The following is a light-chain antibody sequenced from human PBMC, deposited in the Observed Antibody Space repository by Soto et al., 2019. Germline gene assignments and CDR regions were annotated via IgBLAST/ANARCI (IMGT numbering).Light chain of an antibody. Sequence: QSVLTQPPSASGTPGQRVTISCSGSSSNIGGNTVNWYQQLPGTAPKLLIYGNDQRPSGVPARFSGSKSGTSASLAISGLQSEDEADYYCAAWDDSLNAFVFGTGTKVTVL. J-gene: IGLJ1*01. V-gene: IGLV1-44*01. CDR1: SSNIGGNT. CDR3: AAWDDSLNAFV. CDR2: GND.